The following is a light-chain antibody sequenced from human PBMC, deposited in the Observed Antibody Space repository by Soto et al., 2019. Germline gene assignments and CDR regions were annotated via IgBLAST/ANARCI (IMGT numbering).Light chain of an antibody. CDR3: QVWDSSSDHVV. J-gene: IGLJ2*01. CDR1: NIGSKS. V-gene: IGLV3-21*02. Sequence: SYELTQPPSVSVAPGQTASITCGGNNIGSKSVHWYQQKPGQAPVLVVYDDSDRPSGIPERLSGSNSGNTATLTISRVETGDEADYYCQVWDSSSDHVVFGGGTKVTVL. CDR2: DDS.